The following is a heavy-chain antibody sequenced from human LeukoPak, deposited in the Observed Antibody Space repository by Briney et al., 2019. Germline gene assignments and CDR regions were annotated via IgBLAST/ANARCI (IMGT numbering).Heavy chain of an antibody. Sequence: GGSLRLSCAASGFAFSSYAMQWVRQAPGKGLEWVAVISRDGSSKHYADSVKGRFTISRDNSKNSLYLQMNSLRAEDTAVFYCAKDSNLMITPPGYFDYWGQGTLVTVSS. CDR3: AKDSNLMITPPGYFDY. D-gene: IGHD3-10*01. V-gene: IGHV3-30*04. J-gene: IGHJ4*02. CDR1: GFAFSSYA. CDR2: ISRDGSSK.